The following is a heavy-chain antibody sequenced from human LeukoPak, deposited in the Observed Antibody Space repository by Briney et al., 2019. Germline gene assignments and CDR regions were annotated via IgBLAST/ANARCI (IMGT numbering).Heavy chain of an antibody. CDR2: IYYSGST. D-gene: IGHD5-18*01. J-gene: IGHJ4*02. V-gene: IGHV4-59*01. CDR1: GGSISSYY. Sequence: SGTLSLTCTVSGGSISSYYWSWIRQPPGKGLEWIGYIYYSGSTNYNPSLTGRVTISVDTSENQFSLKLSSVSAADRAVYYCVSGAPTGYRYVHWGEGSLVTVSS. CDR3: VSGAPTGYRYVH.